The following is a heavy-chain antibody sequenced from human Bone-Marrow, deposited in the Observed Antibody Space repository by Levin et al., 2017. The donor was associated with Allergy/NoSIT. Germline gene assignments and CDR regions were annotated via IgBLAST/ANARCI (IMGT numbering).Heavy chain of an antibody. Sequence: SETLSLTCAVYGGSFSGYYWSWIRQPPGKGLEWIGEINHSGSTNYNPSLKSRVTISVDTSKNQFSLKLSSVTAADTAVYYCARGKLQIYCCSTSGHAGYYYYYMDVWGKGTTVTVSS. CDR2: INHSGST. V-gene: IGHV4-34*01. J-gene: IGHJ6*03. D-gene: IGHD2-2*01. CDR3: ARGKLQIYCCSTSGHAGYYYYYMDV. CDR1: GGSFSGYY.